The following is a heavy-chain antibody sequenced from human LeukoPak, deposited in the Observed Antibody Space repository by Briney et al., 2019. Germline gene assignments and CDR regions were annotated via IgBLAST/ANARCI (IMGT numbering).Heavy chain of an antibody. CDR3: ARHHTSYSSGWY. CDR2: IYYSGSS. D-gene: IGHD6-19*01. Sequence: PSETLSLTCTVSGASVSSSNYYWGWIRQPPGKGLEWIGTIYYSGSSDYNSSLKSRVTISSDTSKNQFSLNLSSVTAADTAVYYCARHHTSYSSGWYGGQGSLVTVSS. J-gene: IGHJ4*02. CDR1: GASVSSSNYY. V-gene: IGHV4-39*01.